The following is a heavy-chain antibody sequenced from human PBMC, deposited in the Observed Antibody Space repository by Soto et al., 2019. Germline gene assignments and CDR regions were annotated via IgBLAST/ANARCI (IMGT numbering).Heavy chain of an antibody. J-gene: IGHJ6*02. CDR2: INPSGGST. D-gene: IGHD3-10*01. CDR3: ASCDYYGSGSYYYYGMDV. V-gene: IGHV1-46*01. CDR1: GYTFTSYY. Sequence: ASVKLSCKASGYTFTSYYMHWVRQAPGQGLEWMGIINPSGGSTSYAQKFQGRVTMTRDTSTSTVYMELSSLRSEDTAVYYCASCDYYGSGSYYYYGMDVWGQGTTVTLS.